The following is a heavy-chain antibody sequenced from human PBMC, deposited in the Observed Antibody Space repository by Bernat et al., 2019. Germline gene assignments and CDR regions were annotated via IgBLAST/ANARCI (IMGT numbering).Heavy chain of an antibody. D-gene: IGHD6-19*01. V-gene: IGHV4-39*01. CDR2: IYYSGST. CDR1: GDSISSSSYY. CDR3: AGGGIVVAGPDPFDY. Sequence: QLQLQESGPGLVKPSETLSLTCTVSGDSISSSSYYWGWIRQPPGKGLEWIGSIYYSGSTYYNPSLKSRVSISVDTSKNQFSLKLSSVTAADTAVYFCAGGGIVVAGPDPFDYWGQGTLVTVSS. J-gene: IGHJ4*02.